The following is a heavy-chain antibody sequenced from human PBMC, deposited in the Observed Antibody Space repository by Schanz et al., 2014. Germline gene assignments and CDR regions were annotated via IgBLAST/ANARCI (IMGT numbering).Heavy chain of an antibody. J-gene: IGHJ6*03. CDR3: ARTTCGKGKTYLGDYHYYHYMDV. CDR2: ISTFRNEDT. V-gene: IGHV1-18*04. Sequence: QVQLVQSGPEVKKPGSSVKVSCQAFGDTFSKYNIMWVRQVPGQGPEFMGWISTFRNEDTNSAQRFQGRLTMTTDTSTSTAYMELRSLRSDDTAVYYCARTTCGKGKTYLGDYHYYHYMDVWGNGTTVTVSS. D-gene: IGHD4-17*01. CDR1: GDTFSKYN.